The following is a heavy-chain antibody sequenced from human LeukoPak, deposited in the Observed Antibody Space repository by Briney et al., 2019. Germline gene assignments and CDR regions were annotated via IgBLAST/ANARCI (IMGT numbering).Heavy chain of an antibody. V-gene: IGHV3-11*04. D-gene: IGHD4-17*01. CDR3: ATHTKDYGDYFIDY. CDR1: GLTYSDAW. Sequence: GSLTLSCAVFGLTYSDAWMSWVRQAPGKGLEWVSYISSSGSTIYYADSVKGRFTISRDNAKNSLYLQMNSLRAEDTAVYYCATHTKDYGDYFIDYWGQGTLVTVSS. CDR2: ISSSGSTI. J-gene: IGHJ4*02.